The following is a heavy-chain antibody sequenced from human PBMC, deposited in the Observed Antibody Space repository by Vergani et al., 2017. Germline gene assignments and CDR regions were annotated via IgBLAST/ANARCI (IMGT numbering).Heavy chain of an antibody. CDR3: ARERLTKIPTXFDY. V-gene: IGHV4-39*07. D-gene: IGHD1-14*01. CDR2: IYYSGST. Sequence: QVQLQESGPGLVKPSETLSLTCTVSGGSISSSSYYWGWIRQPPGKGLEWIGSIYYSGSTYYNPSLKRRVTISVDTSKNQFSLKLSSVTAADTAVYYCARERLTKIPTXFDYWGQGTLVTVSS. CDR1: GGSISSSSYY. J-gene: IGHJ4*02.